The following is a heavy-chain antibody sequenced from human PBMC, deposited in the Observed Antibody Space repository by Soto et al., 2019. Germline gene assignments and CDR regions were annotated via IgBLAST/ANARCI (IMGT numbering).Heavy chain of an antibody. Sequence: ASVKVSCKASGYTFTSYDINWVRQATGQGLEWMGWMNPNSGNTGYAQKFQGRVTMTRNTSISTAYMELSSLRSEDTAVYYCATGVGTTVTPLRGMDVWGQGTKVTVSS. J-gene: IGHJ6*02. D-gene: IGHD4-17*01. CDR2: MNPNSGNT. V-gene: IGHV1-8*01. CDR3: ATGVGTTVTPLRGMDV. CDR1: GYTFTSYD.